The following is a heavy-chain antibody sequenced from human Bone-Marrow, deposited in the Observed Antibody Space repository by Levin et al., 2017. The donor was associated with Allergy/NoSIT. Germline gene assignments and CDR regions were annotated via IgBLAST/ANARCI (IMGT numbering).Heavy chain of an antibody. D-gene: IGHD2-2*03. V-gene: IGHV1-2*02. CDR2: INPNSGDT. J-gene: IGHJ4*01. Sequence: ASVKVSCKASGYTFTAYYIHWVRQAPGRGLEWMGWINPNSGDTNYAQTFAGRVTLTRDTSTRTAYMEMSGLRFDDTATYYCAALDMVVPSSTWDYWGQGTLVTVSS. CDR1: GYTFTAYY. CDR3: AALDMVVPSSTWDY.